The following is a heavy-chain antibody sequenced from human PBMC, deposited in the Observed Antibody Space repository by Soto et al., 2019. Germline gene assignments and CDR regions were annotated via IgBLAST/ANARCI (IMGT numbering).Heavy chain of an antibody. Sequence: PGESLKISCKGSGYSFTSYWIGWVRQMPGKGLEWMGIIYPGDSDTRYSPSFQGQVTISADKSISTAYLQWSSLKASDTAMYYCAKAIDLAVAGTWVRAFDIWGQGTMVTVSS. V-gene: IGHV5-51*01. CDR3: AKAIDLAVAGTWVRAFDI. CDR1: GYSFTSYW. D-gene: IGHD6-19*01. CDR2: IYPGDSDT. J-gene: IGHJ3*02.